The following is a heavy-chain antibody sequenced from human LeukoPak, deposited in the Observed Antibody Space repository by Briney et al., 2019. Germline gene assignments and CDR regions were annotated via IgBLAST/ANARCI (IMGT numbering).Heavy chain of an antibody. J-gene: IGHJ3*02. CDR3: ARGLKSWGWLQVDAFDI. D-gene: IGHD5-24*01. CDR1: GYTFTSYD. Sequence: ASVKVSCKASGYTFTSYDINWVRQATGQGREWMGWMNPNSGNTGYAQKFQGRVTMTRNTSISTAYMELSSLRSEDTAVYYCARGLKSWGWLQVDAFDIWGQGTMVTVSS. CDR2: MNPNSGNT. V-gene: IGHV1-8*01.